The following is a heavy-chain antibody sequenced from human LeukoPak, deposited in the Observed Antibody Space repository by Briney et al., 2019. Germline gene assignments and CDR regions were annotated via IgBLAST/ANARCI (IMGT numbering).Heavy chain of an antibody. CDR2: INHSGST. Sequence: SETLSLTCAVYGGSFSAYHWSWVRQHPGKGLEWIGEINHSGSTNYNPSLKSRVTISVDTSKNQFSLKLTSVTAADTAVYYCARLYLPATRFDYWGQGTLVTVSS. CDR3: ARLYLPATRFDY. D-gene: IGHD5-24*01. J-gene: IGHJ4*02. V-gene: IGHV4-34*01. CDR1: GGSFSAYH.